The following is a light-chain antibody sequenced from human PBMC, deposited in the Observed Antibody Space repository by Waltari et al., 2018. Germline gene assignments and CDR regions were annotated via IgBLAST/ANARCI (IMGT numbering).Light chain of an antibody. V-gene: IGKV3-15*01. CDR1: QSISSN. Sequence: EIVMTQSLATLSVFPGERATLSCSASQSISSNLAWYQHKPGQAPRLLIYGASTRAAGIPARLSGRGSGTEFTLTISSLQSEDFAVYFCQQYDNWLGTFGQGTKVEIK. CDR2: GAS. J-gene: IGKJ1*01. CDR3: QQYDNWLGT.